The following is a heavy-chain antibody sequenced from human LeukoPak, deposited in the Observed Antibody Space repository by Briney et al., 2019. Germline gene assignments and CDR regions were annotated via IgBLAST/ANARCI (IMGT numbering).Heavy chain of an antibody. D-gene: IGHD3-10*01. Sequence: SETLSLTCTVSGGSISSSSYYWGWIRQPPGKGLEWIGSIYYSGSTYYNPSLKSRVTISVDTSKNQFSLKLSSVTAADTAVYYGARPYYGLGSYFIAFDYWGQGTLVTVSS. CDR1: GGSISSSSYY. J-gene: IGHJ4*02. CDR3: ARPYYGLGSYFIAFDY. CDR2: IYYSGST. V-gene: IGHV4-39*01.